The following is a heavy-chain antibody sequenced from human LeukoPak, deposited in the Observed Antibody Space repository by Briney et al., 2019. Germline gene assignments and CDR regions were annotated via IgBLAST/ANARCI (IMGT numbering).Heavy chain of an antibody. V-gene: IGHV5-51*01. J-gene: IGHJ4*02. CDR2: IYPDDSDT. D-gene: IGHD1-14*01. CDR3: ARHMSHGYNGVRHFEY. CDR1: GYSFSTYW. Sequence: PRESLKISCQGSGYSFSTYWIAWVRQVPGKGLEWLGVIYPDDSDTRYSPSFQGQVTISADTSNSTAYLKWGSLKASDTATHYCARHMSHGYNGVRHFEYWGQGTLVTVSS.